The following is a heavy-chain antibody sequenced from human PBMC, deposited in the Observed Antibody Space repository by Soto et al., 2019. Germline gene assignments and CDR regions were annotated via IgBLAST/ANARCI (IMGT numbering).Heavy chain of an antibody. J-gene: IGHJ6*02. D-gene: IGHD6-19*01. Sequence: QVQLVQSGAEVKKPGASVKVSCTFTSYDINWVRQATGQGLEWMAWMNPNSGNTRYAQKFQGRVTMTRNTSNFTAYMELSSLRSEDTAMYYCARGPGSSDWRFSYYYMDVWGQGTTVTVSS. CDR3: ARGPGSSDWRFSYYYMDV. V-gene: IGHV1-8*01. CDR2: MNPNSGNT. CDR1: FTSYD.